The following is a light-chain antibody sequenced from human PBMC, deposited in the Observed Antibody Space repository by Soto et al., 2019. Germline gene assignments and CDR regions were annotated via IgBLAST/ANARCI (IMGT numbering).Light chain of an antibody. CDR1: QGIGND. CDR3: LQHNSYPRT. V-gene: IGKV1-17*01. CDR2: LTY. J-gene: IGKJ1*01. Sequence: DSQMTQSPSSLSASVGDRVTITCRASQGIGNDLGWYQQKPGKAPKRLIYLTYSLQTGVPSRFSGSGSGTEFSLTISSLQPEDSATYFCLQHNSYPRTFGQGTKVDIK.